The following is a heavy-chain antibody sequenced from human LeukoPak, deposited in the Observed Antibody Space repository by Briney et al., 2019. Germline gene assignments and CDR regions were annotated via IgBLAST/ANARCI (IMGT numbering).Heavy chain of an antibody. D-gene: IGHD5-18*01. J-gene: IGHJ4*02. Sequence: GGSLRLSCAASGFTVSSNYMGWVRQAPGKGLEWVSVIYSGGSTYYADSVKGRFTISRDNSKNTLYLQMNSLRAEDTAVYYCARGPEVTQTYFDYWGQGTLVTVSS. CDR1: GFTVSSNY. V-gene: IGHV3-53*01. CDR3: ARGPEVTQTYFDY. CDR2: IYSGGST.